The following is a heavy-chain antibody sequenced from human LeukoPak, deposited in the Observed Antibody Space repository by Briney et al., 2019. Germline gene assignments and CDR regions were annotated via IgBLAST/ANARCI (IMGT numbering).Heavy chain of an antibody. CDR3: ARGLEWLTRRHTWFDP. D-gene: IGHD3-3*01. V-gene: IGHV1-18*01. CDR2: ISAYNGNT. CDR1: GYTSTSYG. J-gene: IGHJ5*02. Sequence: GASVKVSCKASGYTSTSYGISWVRQAPGQGLEWMGWISAYNGNTNYAQKLQGRVTMTTDTSTRTAYMELRSLRSDDTAVYYCARGLEWLTRRHTWFDPWGQGTLVTVSS.